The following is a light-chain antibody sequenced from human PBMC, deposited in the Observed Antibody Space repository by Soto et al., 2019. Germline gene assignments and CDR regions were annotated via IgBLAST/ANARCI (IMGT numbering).Light chain of an antibody. CDR3: SSYTSSSTYV. V-gene: IGLV2-14*02. CDR2: EVI. Sequence: QSALTQPASVSGSPGQSITISCTGTSSDVGSYSYLSWYQHHPGKAPKLMVYEVIKRPSGVSNRFSGSKSGNTASLTISGLQAEDEADYYCSSYTSSSTYVFGTGTKVTVL. J-gene: IGLJ1*01. CDR1: SSDVGSYSY.